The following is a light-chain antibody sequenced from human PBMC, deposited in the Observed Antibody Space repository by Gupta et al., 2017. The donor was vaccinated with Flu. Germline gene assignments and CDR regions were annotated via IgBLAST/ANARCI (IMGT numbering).Light chain of an antibody. Sequence: PGKTARTTCSGDALPKKYACWYQQKPGQPPLLVLYKDSGRPAGIPERFSGSSSGTTVTLTISGVQEEDEADYYCQSADSSGTYVFGTGTKVTVL. CDR3: QSADSSGTYV. J-gene: IGLJ1*01. CDR1: ALPKKY. CDR2: KDS. V-gene: IGLV3-25*03.